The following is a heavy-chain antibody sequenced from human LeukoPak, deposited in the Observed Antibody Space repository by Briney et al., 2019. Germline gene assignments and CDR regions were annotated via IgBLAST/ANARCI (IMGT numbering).Heavy chain of an antibody. CDR1: GFTFHDYA. D-gene: IGHD4-17*01. Sequence: GRSLRLSCAASGFTFHDYAMHWVRQAPGKGLEWVSGISWNSGSIGYADSVKGRFTISRDNAKNSLYLQMNSLRAEDTALCYCAKSGRGDYGDYLDYWGQGTLVTVSS. CDR2: ISWNSGSI. V-gene: IGHV3-9*01. J-gene: IGHJ4*02. CDR3: AKSGRGDYGDYLDY.